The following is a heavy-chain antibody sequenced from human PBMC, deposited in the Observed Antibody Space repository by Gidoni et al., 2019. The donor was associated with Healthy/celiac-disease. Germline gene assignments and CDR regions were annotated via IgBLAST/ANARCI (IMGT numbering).Heavy chain of an antibody. CDR2: ISGSGGST. V-gene: IGHV3-23*01. D-gene: IGHD6-19*01. Sequence: EVQLLEAGGGVVQPGGSRRLSGAAAGFTCSSYAMSWVRQAPGKGLEWVSAISGSGGSTYYADSVKGRFPISIDNSKNTLYLQMNSLRAEDTAVYYCAKDGRGAVAVAFDYWGQGTLVTVSS. CDR1: GFTCSSYA. J-gene: IGHJ4*02. CDR3: AKDGRGAVAVAFDY.